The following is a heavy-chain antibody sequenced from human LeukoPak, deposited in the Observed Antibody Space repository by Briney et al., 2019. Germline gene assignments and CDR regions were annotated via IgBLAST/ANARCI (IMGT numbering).Heavy chain of an antibody. CDR1: GFSFSSYT. V-gene: IGHV3-30*04. D-gene: IGHD6-19*01. CDR2: ISYDGTNE. J-gene: IGHJ6*02. Sequence: GRSLRLSCAGSGFSFSSYTMHWVRQAPGKGLEWVAIISYDGTNEYYADSMKGRFTISRDNSRNTLYLQVNSLRAEDTAVYYCARDIKWLGRYYYYGLDVWGQGTTVTVSS. CDR3: ARDIKWLGRYYYYGLDV.